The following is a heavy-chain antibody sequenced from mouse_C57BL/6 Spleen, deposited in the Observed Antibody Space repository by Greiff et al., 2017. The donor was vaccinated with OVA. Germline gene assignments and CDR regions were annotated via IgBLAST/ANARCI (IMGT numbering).Heavy chain of an antibody. CDR2: IDPSDSET. CDR3: ARDYSNSWYFDV. CDR1: GYTFTSYW. Sequence: QVQLQQPGAELVRPGSSVKLSCKASGYTFTSYWMHWVKQRPLQGLEWIGNIDPSDSETHYNQKFKDKATLTVDKSSSTAYMQLSSLTSEDSAVYYCARDYSNSWYFDVWGTGTTVTVSS. D-gene: IGHD2-5*01. J-gene: IGHJ1*03. V-gene: IGHV1-52*01.